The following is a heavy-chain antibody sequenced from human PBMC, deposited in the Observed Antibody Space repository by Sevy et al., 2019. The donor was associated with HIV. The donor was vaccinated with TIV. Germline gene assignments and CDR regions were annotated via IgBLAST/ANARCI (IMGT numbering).Heavy chain of an antibody. Sequence: GGSLRLSCAVSGFTFSNHWMTWVRQAPGKGLEWVANLKKDGTDKFYVDSVMGRFSISRDNAKDLLYLQMNSLRVEDTAVYYCARDRRVEYGGSDYWGQGTLVTVSS. D-gene: IGHD3-10*01. CDR1: GFTFSNHW. V-gene: IGHV3-7*03. CDR2: LKKDGTDK. J-gene: IGHJ4*02. CDR3: ARDRRVEYGGSDY.